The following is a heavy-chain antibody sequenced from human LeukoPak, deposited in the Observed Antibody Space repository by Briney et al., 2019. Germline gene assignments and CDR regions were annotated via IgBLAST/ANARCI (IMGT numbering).Heavy chain of an antibody. Sequence: GGSLRLSCAASGFTFSSYGMHWVRQAPGKGLEWVAIISYDGSNKYYADSVKGRFTISRDNSKNTLYLQMDSLRAEDTAVYYCAKDQPSTLYGDNPFDYWGQGTLVTVSS. CDR1: GFTFSSYG. D-gene: IGHD4-23*01. V-gene: IGHV3-30*18. J-gene: IGHJ4*02. CDR2: ISYDGSNK. CDR3: AKDQPSTLYGDNPFDY.